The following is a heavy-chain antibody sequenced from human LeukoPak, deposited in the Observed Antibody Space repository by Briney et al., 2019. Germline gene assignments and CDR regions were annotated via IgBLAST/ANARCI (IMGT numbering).Heavy chain of an antibody. Sequence: GGSLRLSCAASGFTFSSYWMSWVRQAPGKGLEWVANIKEDGSEKYYVDSVKGRFTISRDNAKNSLYLQMNSLRAEDTAVYYCARAGVLWFGESKLDYWGQGTQVTVSS. CDR3: ARAGVLWFGESKLDY. J-gene: IGHJ4*02. V-gene: IGHV3-7*03. CDR2: IKEDGSEK. CDR1: GFTFSSYW. D-gene: IGHD3-10*01.